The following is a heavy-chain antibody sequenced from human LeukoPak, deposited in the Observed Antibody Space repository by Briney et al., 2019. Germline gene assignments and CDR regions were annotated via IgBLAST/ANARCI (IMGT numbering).Heavy chain of an antibody. CDR3: ARDSRTAAGTFDY. V-gene: IGHV3-30*04. CDR1: GFTFSTHA. CDR2: ISSDGSNK. J-gene: IGHJ4*02. D-gene: IGHD6-13*01. Sequence: GGSLRLSCAASGFTFSTHAMHWVRQAPGKGLEWVAVISSDGSNKFYPDSVKGRFTISRDNSKNTLDLQMNSLRGEDTAVYYCARDSRTAAGTFDYWGQGILVTVSS.